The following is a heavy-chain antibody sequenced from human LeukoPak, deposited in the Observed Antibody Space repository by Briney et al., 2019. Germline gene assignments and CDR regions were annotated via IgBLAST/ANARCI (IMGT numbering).Heavy chain of an antibody. Sequence: SETLSLTCAVSGGSISSSYYYWGWIRQPPGKGLEWIGNIYYTKRTHYNPSLKSRVTISVDTSKNQFSLKLTSVTAADTAVYYCASHQLLNPSYFDYWGQGTLVTVSS. D-gene: IGHD1-1*01. CDR3: ASHQLLNPSYFDY. J-gene: IGHJ4*02. V-gene: IGHV4-39*01. CDR2: IYYTKRT. CDR1: GGSISSSYYY.